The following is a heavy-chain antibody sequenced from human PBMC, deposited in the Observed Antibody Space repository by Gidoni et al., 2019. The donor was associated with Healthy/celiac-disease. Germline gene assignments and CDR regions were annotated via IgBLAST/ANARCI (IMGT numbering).Heavy chain of an antibody. CDR2: ISYTGST. D-gene: IGHD3-10*01. Sequence: QVQLQESGPGLVKPSQTRSLTCTVSRGSLRSCGSYCGCIRQHPGKGLEWIGYISYTGSTYYNPSLKSRVTISVDTSKNQFSLKLSSVTAADTAVYYCARARSFYYGSGSSRLNWFDPWGQGTLATVSS. CDR1: RGSLRSCGSY. V-gene: IGHV4-31*03. CDR3: ARARSFYYGSGSSRLNWFDP. J-gene: IGHJ5*02.